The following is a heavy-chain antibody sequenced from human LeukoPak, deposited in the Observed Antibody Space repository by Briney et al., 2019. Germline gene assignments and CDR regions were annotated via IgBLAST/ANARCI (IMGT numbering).Heavy chain of an antibody. D-gene: IGHD6-19*01. CDR3: SRGSGWLSVY. Sequence: GGSXRLSCTXSGXTFGDYLMSWFRQAPGKGLEWIGFISGGTTEYAASVKGRFTISRDDSTSIAYLQMNSLTTEDTAVYYCSRGSGWLSVYWGQGTLVTVSS. J-gene: IGHJ4*02. CDR1: GXTFGDYL. V-gene: IGHV3-49*03. CDR2: ISGGTT.